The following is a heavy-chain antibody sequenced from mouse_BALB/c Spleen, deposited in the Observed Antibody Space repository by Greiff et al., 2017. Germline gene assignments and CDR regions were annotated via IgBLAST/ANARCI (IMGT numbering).Heavy chain of an antibody. CDR2: ISSGGSYT. CDR3: ARQDGYERPWFAY. V-gene: IGHV5-9-3*01. J-gene: IGHJ3*01. CDR1: GFTFSSYA. Sequence: EVQLVESGGGLVKPGGSLKLSCAASGFTFSSYAMSWVRQTPEKRLEWVATISSGGSYTYYPDSVKGRFTISRDNAKNTLYLQMSSLRSEDTAMYYCARQDGYERPWFAYWGQGTLVTVSA. D-gene: IGHD2-2*01.